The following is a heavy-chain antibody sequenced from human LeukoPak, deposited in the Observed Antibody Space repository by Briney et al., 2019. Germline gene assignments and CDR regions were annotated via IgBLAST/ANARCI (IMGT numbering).Heavy chain of an antibody. CDR2: IYSGGST. D-gene: IGHD3-9*01. Sequence: GGSLRLSCAASGFTVSSNYTSWVRQAPGKGLEWVSVIYSGGSTYYADSVKGRFTISRHNSKNTLYLQMNSLRAEDTAVYYCARHYDILTGYSAYYYYYGMDVWGQGTTVTVSS. CDR1: GFTVSSNY. V-gene: IGHV3-53*04. J-gene: IGHJ6*02. CDR3: ARHYDILTGYSAYYYYYGMDV.